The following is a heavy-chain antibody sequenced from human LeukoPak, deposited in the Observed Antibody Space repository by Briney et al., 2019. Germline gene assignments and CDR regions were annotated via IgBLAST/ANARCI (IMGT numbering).Heavy chain of an antibody. D-gene: IGHD3-3*01. Sequence: PSETLSLTCTVSGYSISSGYYWGWIRQPPGKGLEWIGSIYHSGSTYYNPSLKSRVTISVDTSKNQFSLKLSSVTAADTAVYYCAGDGGLLYYDFWSGYTFDYWGQGTLVTVSS. CDR1: GYSISSGYY. V-gene: IGHV4-38-2*02. J-gene: IGHJ4*02. CDR2: IYHSGST. CDR3: AGDGGLLYYDFWSGYTFDY.